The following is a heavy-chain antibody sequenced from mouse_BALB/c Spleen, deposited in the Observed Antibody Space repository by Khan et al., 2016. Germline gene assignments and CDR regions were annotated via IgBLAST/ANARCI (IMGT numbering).Heavy chain of an antibody. CDR1: GFTFTSYW. CDR3: ARGDY. V-gene: IGHV1-7*01. J-gene: IGHJ2*01. CDR2: INPHTGYT. Sequence: QVQLQQSGTELAKPGASAKLFCKAAGFTFTSYWMHWVKQRPGQGLEWIGYINPHTGYTDYNQKFKDKATLTADKYSSTAYMQLSSLTSEDSAVYYCARGDYWGQGTTLTVSS.